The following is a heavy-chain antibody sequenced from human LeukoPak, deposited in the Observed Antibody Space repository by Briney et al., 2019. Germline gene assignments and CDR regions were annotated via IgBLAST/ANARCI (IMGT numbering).Heavy chain of an antibody. CDR2: ISSGSSYI. CDR3: TREDHSNYNY. V-gene: IGHV3-21*01. J-gene: IGHJ4*02. Sequence: PGGSLRLSCAASGFTFSTYSMDWVRQAPGQGLEWVASISSGSSYIYYADSVKGRFTISRDNAKNSLYLQMNSLRAEDTAVYYCTREDHSNYNYWGQGTLVTVSS. D-gene: IGHD4-11*01. CDR1: GFTFSTYS.